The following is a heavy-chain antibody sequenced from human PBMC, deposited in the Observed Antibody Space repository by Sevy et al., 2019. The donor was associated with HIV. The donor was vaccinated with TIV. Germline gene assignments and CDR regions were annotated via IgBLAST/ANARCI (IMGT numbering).Heavy chain of an antibody. V-gene: IGHV1-69*13. Sequence: ASVKVSCKASGGTFSNYAISWVRQAPGQGLEWMGGFIPMFDTANYAQKFQGKVTLTADGSTTTAYMELSSLGFDDTAVYYCAGSYFDSSGYSPLFYYGMDVWGQRTTVTVSS. CDR3: AGSYFDSSGYSPLFYYGMDV. CDR1: GGTFSNYA. D-gene: IGHD3-22*01. CDR2: FIPMFDTA. J-gene: IGHJ6*02.